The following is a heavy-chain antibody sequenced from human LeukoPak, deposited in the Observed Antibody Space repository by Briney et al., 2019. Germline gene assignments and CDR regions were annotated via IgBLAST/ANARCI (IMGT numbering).Heavy chain of an antibody. CDR2: IYPGDSDT. CDR3: ARQYYDSSGYIPYFDY. V-gene: IGHV5-51*01. CDR1: GYSFTSYW. J-gene: IGHJ4*02. D-gene: IGHD3-22*01. Sequence: GESLKISCKGSGYSFTSYWIGWVRQMPGKGLEWIGIIYPGDSDTRYSPSFQGQVTISADQSISTAYLQWSSLKASDTAMYYCARQYYDSSGYIPYFDYWGQGTLVTVSS.